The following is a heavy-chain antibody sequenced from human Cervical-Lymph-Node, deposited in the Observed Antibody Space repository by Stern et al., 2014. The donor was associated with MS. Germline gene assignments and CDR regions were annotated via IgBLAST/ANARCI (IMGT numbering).Heavy chain of an antibody. CDR2: INPSGGNT. V-gene: IGHV1-46*03. J-gene: IGHJ4*02. D-gene: IGHD6-13*01. CDR3: ASGYSSSWYGYPIDY. Sequence: VQLVESGAEVKKPGASVKVSCKASGYTFTSYYMHWVRQAPGQGLEWLGPINPSGGNTNYAPKFQGRGTMTRDTSTSTVYMELSSLRSEDTAVYICASGYSSSWYGYPIDYWGQGTLVTVSS. CDR1: GYTFTSYY.